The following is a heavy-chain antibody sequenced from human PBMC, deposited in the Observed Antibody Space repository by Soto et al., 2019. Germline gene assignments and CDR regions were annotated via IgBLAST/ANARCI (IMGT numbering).Heavy chain of an antibody. Sequence: SLRLSCAASGFTFSSYGMHWVRQAPGKVLEWVAVISYDGSNKYYADSVKGRFTISRDNSKNTLYLQMNSLRAEDTAVYYCAKGVSVGATTPYYFDYWGQGTLVTVSS. CDR1: GFTFSSYG. D-gene: IGHD1-26*01. J-gene: IGHJ4*02. V-gene: IGHV3-30*18. CDR2: ISYDGSNK. CDR3: AKGVSVGATTPYYFDY.